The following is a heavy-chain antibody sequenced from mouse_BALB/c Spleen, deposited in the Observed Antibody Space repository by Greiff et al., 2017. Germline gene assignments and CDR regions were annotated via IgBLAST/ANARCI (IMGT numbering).Heavy chain of an antibody. Sequence: EVQGVESGGGLVKPGGSLKLSCAASGFTFSSYAMSWVRQTPEKRLEWVASISSGGSTYYPDSVKGRFTISRDNARNILYLQMSSLRCEDTAMYFCAKTSNSTDYWGQGTPLTVSS. CDR1: GFTFSSYA. CDR2: ISSGGST. J-gene: IGHJ2*01. V-gene: IGHV5-6-5*01. CDR3: AKTSNSTDY.